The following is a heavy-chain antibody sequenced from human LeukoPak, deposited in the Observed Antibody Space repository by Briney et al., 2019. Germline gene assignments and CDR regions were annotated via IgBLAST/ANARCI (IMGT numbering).Heavy chain of an antibody. CDR3: AKGEYCSGGSCYPLYYYYYMDV. CDR1: GFTFSSYA. V-gene: IGHV3-23*01. Sequence: PGGSLRLSCAASGFTFSSYAMSWVRQAPGKGLEWVSAISGSGGSTYYADSVKGRFTISRDNSKNTLYLQMNSLRAEDTAVYYCAKGEYCSGGSCYPLYYYYYMDVWGKGTTVTVSS. CDR2: ISGSGGST. D-gene: IGHD2-15*01. J-gene: IGHJ6*03.